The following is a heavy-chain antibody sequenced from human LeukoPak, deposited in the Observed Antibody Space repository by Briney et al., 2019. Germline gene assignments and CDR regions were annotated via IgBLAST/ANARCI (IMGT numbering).Heavy chain of an antibody. CDR2: ISWNSGSI. Sequence: PGGSLRLSCAASGFTFDDYAMHWVRQAPGKGLEWVSGISWNSGSISYADSVKGRFTISRDNAKNSLYLQMNSLRAEDTALYYCAKDRGGHNSGFDYWGQGTLVTVSS. D-gene: IGHD1-1*01. V-gene: IGHV3-9*01. CDR3: AKDRGGHNSGFDY. CDR1: GFTFDDYA. J-gene: IGHJ4*02.